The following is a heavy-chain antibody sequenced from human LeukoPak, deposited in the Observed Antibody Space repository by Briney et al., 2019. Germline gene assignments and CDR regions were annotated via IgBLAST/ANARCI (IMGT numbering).Heavy chain of an antibody. V-gene: IGHV3-30*18. CDR2: ISFDGSNK. D-gene: IGHD4-17*01. CDR3: AKLFTTVTTNPKDV. CDR1: GFTFSTYG. J-gene: IGHJ6*04. Sequence: GGSLRLSCAASGFTFSTYGMHWVRQAPGKGLEWVAVISFDGSNKYYADSVKGRFTISRDNSKKTLYLQMNSLRAEDTAVYYCAKLFTTVTTNPKDVWGRGTTVTVPS.